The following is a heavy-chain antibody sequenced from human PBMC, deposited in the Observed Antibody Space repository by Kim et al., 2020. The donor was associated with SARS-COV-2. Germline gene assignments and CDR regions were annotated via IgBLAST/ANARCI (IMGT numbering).Heavy chain of an antibody. Sequence: AQKFQGRVTITADESTSTAYMELSSLRSEDTAVYYCARGRVTMVRGPFDPWGQGTLVTVSS. V-gene: IGHV1-69*01. D-gene: IGHD3-10*01. J-gene: IGHJ5*02. CDR3: ARGRVTMVRGPFDP.